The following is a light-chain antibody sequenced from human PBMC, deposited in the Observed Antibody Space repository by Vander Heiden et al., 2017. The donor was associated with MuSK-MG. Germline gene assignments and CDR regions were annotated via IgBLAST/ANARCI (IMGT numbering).Light chain of an antibody. J-gene: IGKJ2*01. CDR1: QNINRW. CDR2: TAS. CDR3: QQYNSYPRT. V-gene: IGKV1-5*03. Sequence: DVQMTQSPSTLSASVGDTVTITCRASQNINRWLAWYQQKPGKAPKLLIYTASDLESGVPSRFSGSGSGTEFTLTISSLQPDDFATYYCQQYNSYPRTFGQGTNLXIK.